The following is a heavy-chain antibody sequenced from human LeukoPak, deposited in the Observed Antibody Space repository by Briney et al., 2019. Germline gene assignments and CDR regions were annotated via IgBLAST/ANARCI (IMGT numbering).Heavy chain of an antibody. CDR1: GFTFDDYG. J-gene: IGHJ4*02. D-gene: IGHD1-7*01. Sequence: PGGSLRLSCAASGFTFDDYGMSWVRQAPGRGLEWVSGINWNGGSTGYADSVKGRFTISRDNAKNSLYLQMNSLRAEDTALYYCARAGLYNWNYEGTAYFDYWGQGTLVTVSS. V-gene: IGHV3-20*04. CDR3: ARAGLYNWNYEGTAYFDY. CDR2: INWNGGST.